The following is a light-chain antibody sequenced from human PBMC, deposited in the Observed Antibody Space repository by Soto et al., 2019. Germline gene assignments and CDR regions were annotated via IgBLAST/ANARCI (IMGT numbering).Light chain of an antibody. CDR1: SSNIGDNT. Sequence: QSVLTQPPSASGTPGQSVTISCSGSSSNIGDNTVNWYQQLPGTAPKLLIYSNDQRSSGVPDRFSVSKSGTSASLAISGLQSEDEADYYCAVWDDSLDGVVFGGGTKLTVL. CDR2: SND. J-gene: IGLJ2*01. V-gene: IGLV1-44*01. CDR3: AVWDDSLDGVV.